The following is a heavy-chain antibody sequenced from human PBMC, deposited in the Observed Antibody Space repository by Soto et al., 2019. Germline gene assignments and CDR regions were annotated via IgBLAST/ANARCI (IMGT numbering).Heavy chain of an antibody. D-gene: IGHD5-18*01. V-gene: IGHV1-69*13. Sequence: ASVKVSCKASGGTFSSYAISWVRQAPGQGLEWMGGIIPIFGTANYAQKFQGRVTITADESTSTAYMELSSLRSEDTAVYYCARALPRGYSYGYPDYWGQGTLVTVSS. J-gene: IGHJ4*02. CDR1: GGTFSSYA. CDR2: IIPIFGTA. CDR3: ARALPRGYSYGYPDY.